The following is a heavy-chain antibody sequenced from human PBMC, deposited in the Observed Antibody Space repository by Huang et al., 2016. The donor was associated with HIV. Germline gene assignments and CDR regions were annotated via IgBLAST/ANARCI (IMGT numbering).Heavy chain of an antibody. CDR1: GFTFSSYW. CDR3: ARGGTYSGWWQDY. D-gene: IGHD6-19*01. J-gene: IGHJ4*02. CDR2: RKQDGIEK. V-gene: IGHV3-7*01. Sequence: EVQPVESGGGLVQPGGSLRLSCVASGFTFSSYWMSWVRQAPGKGLEGVCKRKQDGIEKYYVDSVKGRFTISRDNAKNSLYLQMNSLRAEDTAVYYCARGGTYSGWWQDYWGQGTLVTVSS.